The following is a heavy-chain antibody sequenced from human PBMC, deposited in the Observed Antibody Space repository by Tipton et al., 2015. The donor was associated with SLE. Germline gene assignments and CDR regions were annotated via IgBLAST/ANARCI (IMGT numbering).Heavy chain of an antibody. CDR1: GFTFSSSA. V-gene: IGHV3-30*04. CDR2: ISYDGSNK. J-gene: IGHJ4*02. D-gene: IGHD6-13*01. Sequence: SLRLSCAASGFTFSSSALHWVRQAPGKGLEWVAVISYDGSNKYYADSVKGRFTISRDNSKNTLYLQMNSLRAEDTAVYYCAKYPITLTAAAAFDYWGQGTLVTVSS. CDR3: AKYPITLTAAAAFDY.